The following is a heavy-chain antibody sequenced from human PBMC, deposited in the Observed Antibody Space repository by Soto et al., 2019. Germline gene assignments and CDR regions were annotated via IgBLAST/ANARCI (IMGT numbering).Heavy chain of an antibody. J-gene: IGHJ6*02. CDR3: ARGGASYYYGMDV. V-gene: IGHV3-30-3*01. CDR2: ISYDGSNK. Sequence: QVQLVESGGGVVQPGRSLRLSCAASGFTFSSYAMHWVRQAPGKGLEWVAVISYDGSNKYYADSVKGRFTISRDNSKNTLYLQMNSLRAEDTVVYYCARGGASYYYGMDVWGQGTTVTVSS. CDR1: GFTFSSYA.